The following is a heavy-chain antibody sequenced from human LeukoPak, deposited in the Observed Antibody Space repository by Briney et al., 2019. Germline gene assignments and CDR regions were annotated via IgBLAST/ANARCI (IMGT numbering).Heavy chain of an antibody. CDR1: GFTFSDYT. CDR3: ARVKAGATISDFYYYYMDV. Sequence: GGSLRLSYAASGFTFSDYTMRWVRQAPGKRLEFVSAITSSGGNIHYANSVKGRFTISRDNSKNSLYLQMGGLRTEDMAVYHCARVKAGATISDFYYYYMDVWGKGTTVTVSS. D-gene: IGHD1-26*01. V-gene: IGHV3-64*01. CDR2: ITSSGGNI. J-gene: IGHJ6*03.